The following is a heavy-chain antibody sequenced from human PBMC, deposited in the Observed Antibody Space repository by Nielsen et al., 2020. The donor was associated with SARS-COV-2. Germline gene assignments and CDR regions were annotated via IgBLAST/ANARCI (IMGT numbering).Heavy chain of an antibody. V-gene: IGHV4-4*02. CDR1: GGSISSSNW. J-gene: IGHJ4*02. CDR2: IYHSGST. Sequence: GSLRLSCAVSGGSISSSNWWSWVRQPPGKGLEWIGEIYHSGSTNYNPSLKSRVTISVDKSKNQFSLKRSSVTAADTAVYYCARVGGIAVAGTGGWGQGTLVTVSS. D-gene: IGHD6-19*01. CDR3: ARVGGIAVAGTGG.